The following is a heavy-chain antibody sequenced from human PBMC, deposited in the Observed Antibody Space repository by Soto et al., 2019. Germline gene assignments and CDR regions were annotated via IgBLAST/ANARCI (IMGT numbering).Heavy chain of an antibody. V-gene: IGHV4-34*01. CDR1: GGSFSGYY. Sequence: PSETLSLTCAVYGGSFSGYYWTWIRQPPGKGLEWIGEITHSGSTNYNPSLKSRVTISVDTSKNQFSLNLNSVTAVDTAVYYCARSSVRGWSYWGQGTLVTVSS. CDR3: ARSSVRGWSY. D-gene: IGHD3-10*02. CDR2: ITHSGST. J-gene: IGHJ4*02.